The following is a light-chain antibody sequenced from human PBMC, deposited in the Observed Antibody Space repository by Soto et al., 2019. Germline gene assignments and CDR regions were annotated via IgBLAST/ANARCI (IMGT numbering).Light chain of an antibody. V-gene: IGKV3-20*01. Sequence: IVSTKSPGTLSLTPGERAPLSCSAIQSVSSSYLAWYQQKPGQAPRLLIYGASSRATGIPDRFSGSGSGTDFTLTISRLEPEDFAVHYCQQYGSSPPITFGQGARLEI. CDR3: QQYGSSPPIT. CDR2: GAS. CDR1: QSVSSSY. J-gene: IGKJ5*01.